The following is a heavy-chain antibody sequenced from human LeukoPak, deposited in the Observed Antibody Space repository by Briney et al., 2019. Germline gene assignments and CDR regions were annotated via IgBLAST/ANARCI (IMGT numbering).Heavy chain of an antibody. D-gene: IGHD2-15*01. CDR2: INPSGGST. J-gene: IGHJ2*01. CDR1: GYTFTGYY. V-gene: IGHV1-46*01. CDR3: ARCDHFEVAARRDWYLDL. Sequence: ASVKVSCKASGYTFTGYYMHWVRQAPGQGLEWMGIINPSGGSTTYAQKFQGRVTMTRGMSTSTVYMELSSLRSEDTAVYYCARCDHFEVAARRDWYLDLWGRGTLVTVSS.